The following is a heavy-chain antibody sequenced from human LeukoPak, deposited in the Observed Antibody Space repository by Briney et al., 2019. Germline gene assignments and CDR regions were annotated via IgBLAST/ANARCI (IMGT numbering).Heavy chain of an antibody. D-gene: IGHD3-10*01. CDR2: ISGSGGST. V-gene: IGHV3-23*01. CDR3: AKDPRSSYYGSRKPEPFDY. J-gene: IGHJ4*02. CDR1: GFTFSSYA. Sequence: GGPLRLSCAASGFTFSSYAMSWVRQAPGKGLEWVSAISGSGGSTYYADSVKGRFTISRDNSKNTLYLQMNSLRAEDTAVYYCAKDPRSSYYGSRKPEPFDYWGQGTLDTVSS.